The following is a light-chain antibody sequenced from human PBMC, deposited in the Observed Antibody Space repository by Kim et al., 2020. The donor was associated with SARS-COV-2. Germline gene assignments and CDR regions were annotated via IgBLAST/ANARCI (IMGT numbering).Light chain of an antibody. V-gene: IGKV3-11*01. Sequence: EIVLTQSPATLSLSPGERATLSCRASQSVSSYLAWYQQKPGQAPRLLIYDASNRATGIPARFSGSGSGTDFTLTISSLEPEDFAVYYCQQRSNWHETFGQGTKVDIK. J-gene: IGKJ1*01. CDR1: QSVSSY. CDR3: QQRSNWHET. CDR2: DAS.